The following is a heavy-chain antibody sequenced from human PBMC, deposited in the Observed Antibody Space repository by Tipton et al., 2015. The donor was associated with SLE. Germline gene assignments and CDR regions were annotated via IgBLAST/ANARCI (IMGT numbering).Heavy chain of an antibody. D-gene: IGHD6-6*01. V-gene: IGHV4-34*01. Sequence: TLSLTCAVYGGSFSGDYWSCIRQPPGKGPEWIGEINHSGSTNYNPSLKSRVTISVDTSKNQFSLKLSSVTAADTAVYYCERGTYSSSSTPDFWGRGTLITVSS. CDR1: GGSFSGDY. J-gene: IGHJ4*02. CDR3: ERGTYSSSSTPDF. CDR2: INHSGST.